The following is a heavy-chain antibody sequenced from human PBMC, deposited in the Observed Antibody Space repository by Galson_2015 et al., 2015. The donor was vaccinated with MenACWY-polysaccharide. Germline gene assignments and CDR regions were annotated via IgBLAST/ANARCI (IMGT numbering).Heavy chain of an antibody. CDR2: MNPNSGNT. J-gene: IGHJ4*02. V-gene: IGHV1-8*01. CDR1: GYTFTNYD. D-gene: IGHD2-21*01. CDR3: ARIIARKYTFADS. Sequence: VSCKASGYTFTNYDINWVRQATGQGLEWMGWMNPNSGNTGYAQKFQGRVTMTSSSAMATAYMELNNLRSDDTAVYYCARIIARKYTFADSWGQGTLVTVSS.